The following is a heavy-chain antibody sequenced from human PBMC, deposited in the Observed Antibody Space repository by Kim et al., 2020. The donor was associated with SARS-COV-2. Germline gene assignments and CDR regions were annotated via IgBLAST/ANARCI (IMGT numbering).Heavy chain of an antibody. CDR2: FDPEDGET. J-gene: IGHJ4*02. D-gene: IGHD1-26*01. Sequence: ASVKVSCKVSGYTLTELSMHWVRQAPGKGLEWMGGFDPEDGETIYAQKFQGRVTMTEDTSTDTAYMELSSLRSEDTAVYYCATDRGGEWELLRGCCFDYWGQGTLVTVSS. V-gene: IGHV1-24*01. CDR3: ATDRGGEWELLRGCCFDY. CDR1: GYTLTELS.